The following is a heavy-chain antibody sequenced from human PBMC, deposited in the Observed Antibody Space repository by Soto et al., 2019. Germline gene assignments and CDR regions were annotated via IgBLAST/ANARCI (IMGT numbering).Heavy chain of an antibody. Sequence: PSETLSLTCAVYGGSFSGYYWTWIRQPPGTGLEWIGEINHSGSTNYNPSLKSRVTISVDTSKNQFSLKLSPVTAADTAVYYCARHSDFTMVRGVMGANYYYYYGMDVWGQGTTVTVSS. CDR3: ARHSDFTMVRGVMGANYYYYYGMDV. CDR2: INHSGST. CDR1: GGSFSGYY. D-gene: IGHD3-10*01. V-gene: IGHV4-34*01. J-gene: IGHJ6*02.